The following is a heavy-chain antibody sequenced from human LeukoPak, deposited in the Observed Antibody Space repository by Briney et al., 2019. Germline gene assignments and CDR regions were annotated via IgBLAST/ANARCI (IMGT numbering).Heavy chain of an antibody. CDR2: INHSGNT. Sequence: SETLSLTCAVYGVSFSGYYWRWIPQPPGKGLEGIGEINHSGNTNYNLSLKSRVTITVDTSKNQFSLKQSSVTAGDTCVYDCARGGGSSSSALDYWGQGTLVTVSS. J-gene: IGHJ4*02. D-gene: IGHD6-6*01. CDR3: ARGGGSSSSALDY. CDR1: GVSFSGYY. V-gene: IGHV4-34*01.